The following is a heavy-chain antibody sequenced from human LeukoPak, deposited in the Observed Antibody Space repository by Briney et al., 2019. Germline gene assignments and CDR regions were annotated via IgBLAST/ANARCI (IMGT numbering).Heavy chain of an antibody. CDR1: GFTFSSYE. D-gene: IGHD3-22*01. Sequence: PGGSLRLSCAASGFTFSSYEMNWVRQAPGKGLEWVAVISYDGSNKYYADSVKGRFTISRDNSKNTLYLQMNSLRAEDTAVYYCARAGYYDSSGYESWGQGTLVTVSS. V-gene: IGHV3-30*03. J-gene: IGHJ4*02. CDR2: ISYDGSNK. CDR3: ARAGYYDSSGYES.